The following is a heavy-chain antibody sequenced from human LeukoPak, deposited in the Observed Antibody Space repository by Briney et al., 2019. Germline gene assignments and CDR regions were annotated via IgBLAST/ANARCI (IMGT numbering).Heavy chain of an antibody. J-gene: IGHJ4*02. D-gene: IGHD5-18*01. CDR3: ARERGYSYGRGHYFDY. V-gene: IGHV1-18*01. CDR2: ISAYNGNT. Sequence: GASVKVSCKASGYTFTSYGISWVRQAPGQGLEWMGWISAYNGNTNYAQKLQGRVTMTTDTSTSTAYMELSSLRSEDTAVYYCARERGYSYGRGHYFDYWGQGTLVTVSS. CDR1: GYTFTSYG.